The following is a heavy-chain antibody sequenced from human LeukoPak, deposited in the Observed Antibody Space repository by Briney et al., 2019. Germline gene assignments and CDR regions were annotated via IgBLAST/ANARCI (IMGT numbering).Heavy chain of an antibody. V-gene: IGHV3-30*03. J-gene: IGHJ6*02. CDR2: ISYDGSNK. CDR3: ATVRWELPHPYYYYGMDV. Sequence: GGSLRLSCAASGFTFSSYGMHWVRQAPGKGLEWVAVISYDGSNKYYADSVKGRFTISRDNSKNTLYLQMNSLRAEDTAVYYCATVRWELPHPYYYYGMDVWGQGTTVTVSS. D-gene: IGHD1-26*01. CDR1: GFTFSSYG.